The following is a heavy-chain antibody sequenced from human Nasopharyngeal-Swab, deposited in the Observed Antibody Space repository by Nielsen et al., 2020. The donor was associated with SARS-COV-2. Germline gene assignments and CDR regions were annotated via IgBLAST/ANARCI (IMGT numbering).Heavy chain of an antibody. D-gene: IGHD2-2*01. Sequence: KVSCKGSGYSFTSYWIGWVRQMPGKGLEWMGIIYPGDSDTRYSPSFQGQVTISADKSISTAYLQWSSLKASDTAMYYCARGGVVVLAATGMDVWGQGTTVTVSS. CDR2: IYPGDSDT. CDR1: GYSFTSYW. V-gene: IGHV5-51*01. J-gene: IGHJ6*02. CDR3: ARGGVVVLAATGMDV.